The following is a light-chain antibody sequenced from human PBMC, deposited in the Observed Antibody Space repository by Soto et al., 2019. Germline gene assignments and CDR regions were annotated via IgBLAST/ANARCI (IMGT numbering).Light chain of an antibody. CDR1: SSNIGAGYE. V-gene: IGLV1-40*01. CDR2: GNN. J-gene: IGLJ1*01. CDR3: QSYDSSLSALYV. Sequence: QAVLTQPPSVSGAPGQRVTISCTGSSSNIGAGYEVHWYQQLPGTAPKLLIYGNNNRPSGVPDRFSGSKSGTSASLAITGLPAEDEADYYCQSYDSSLSALYVFGTGTKLTVL.